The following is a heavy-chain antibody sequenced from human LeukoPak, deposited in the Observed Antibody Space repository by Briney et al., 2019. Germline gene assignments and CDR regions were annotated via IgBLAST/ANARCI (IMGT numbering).Heavy chain of an antibody. J-gene: IGHJ4*02. CDR3: ATHRSGGGSLPLHY. CDR2: ISSASTTK. D-gene: IGHD2-15*01. Sequence: PGGPLRLSCAASGXTFSSYSVIWVRQAPGEGREWVSYISSASTTKYYADSVKGRFTISRDNAKNTLYLQMNSLGVEDTAVYYCATHRSGGGSLPLHYWGQGSLVTVSS. CDR1: GXTFSSYS. V-gene: IGHV3-48*04.